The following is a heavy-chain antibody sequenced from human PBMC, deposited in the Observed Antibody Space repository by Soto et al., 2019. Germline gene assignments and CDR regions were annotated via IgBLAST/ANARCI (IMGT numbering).Heavy chain of an antibody. CDR3: ARSPRSSPYFDY. J-gene: IGHJ4*02. CDR1: GYTFSNFW. Sequence: GESLKISGHCSGYTFSNFWIAWVRQLPGKGLEWMGIIYPGDYETRYSPSFHGKVTISADRSIGTAYLQWSSLEASDSAFYFCARSPRSSPYFDYWGQGALVTVSS. D-gene: IGHD6-13*01. CDR2: IYPGDYET. V-gene: IGHV5-51*01.